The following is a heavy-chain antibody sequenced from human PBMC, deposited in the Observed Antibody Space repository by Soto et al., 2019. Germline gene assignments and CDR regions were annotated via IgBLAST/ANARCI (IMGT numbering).Heavy chain of an antibody. CDR2: ISAYNGNT. Sequence: QVQLVQSGAEVKKPGASVKVSCKASGYTFTSYGISWVRQAPGQGLEWMGWISAYNGNTNYAQKLQGRLTMTTDTTTSTAYMELRSLRSDDTAVYYCARDQYSSSWEREVDFDYWGQGPLVTVSS. CDR3: ARDQYSSSWEREVDFDY. D-gene: IGHD6-6*01. J-gene: IGHJ4*02. V-gene: IGHV1-18*01. CDR1: GYTFTSYG.